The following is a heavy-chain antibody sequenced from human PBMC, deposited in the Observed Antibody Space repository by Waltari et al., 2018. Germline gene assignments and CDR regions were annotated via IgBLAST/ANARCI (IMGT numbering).Heavy chain of an antibody. CDR3: AREYSSSSSLDY. V-gene: IGHV4-39*07. Sequence: QLQLQESGPGLVKPSETLSLTCTVSGGSISSSSYYWGWIRQPPGKGLEWIGSIYYSGSTYYNPSLKRRVNISVDTSKNQFSLKLSSVTAADTAVYYCAREYSSSSSLDYWGQGTLVTVSS. CDR2: IYYSGST. D-gene: IGHD6-6*01. J-gene: IGHJ4*02. CDR1: GGSISSSSYY.